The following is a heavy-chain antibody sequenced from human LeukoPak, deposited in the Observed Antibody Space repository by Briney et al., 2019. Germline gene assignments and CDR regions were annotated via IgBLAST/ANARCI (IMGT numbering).Heavy chain of an antibody. V-gene: IGHV1-46*01. CDR2: INPSGGST. J-gene: IGHJ4*02. D-gene: IGHD1-26*01. CDR1: GYTFTSYY. Sequence: GASVKVSCKASGYTFTSYYMHWVRQAPGQGLEWMGIINPSGGSTSYAQKFQGRVTMTRDTSTRTVYMELSSLRSEDTAVYYCAQIVGATWAFDYWGQGTLVTVSS. CDR3: AQIVGATWAFDY.